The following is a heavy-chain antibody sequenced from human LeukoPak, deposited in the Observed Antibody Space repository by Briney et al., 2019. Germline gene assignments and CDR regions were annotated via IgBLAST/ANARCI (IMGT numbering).Heavy chain of an antibody. J-gene: IGHJ4*02. D-gene: IGHD2-2*01. CDR2: INDESSDI. CDR1: GFTFSLYA. Sequence: GGSLRLSCAASGFTFSLYAMNWVRQAPGKGLEWVSYINDESSDIHYAASVRGRFTISRDDARQTLYLQLSSLRVEDTAVYYCARDTFQPGLIDSWGQGTLATVSS. CDR3: ARDTFQPGLIDS. V-gene: IGHV3-21*05.